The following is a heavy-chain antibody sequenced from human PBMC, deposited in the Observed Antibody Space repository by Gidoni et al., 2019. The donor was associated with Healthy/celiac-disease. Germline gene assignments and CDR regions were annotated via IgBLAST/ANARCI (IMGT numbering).Heavy chain of an antibody. CDR2: INSDGSST. Sequence: EVQLVESGGGLVQPGGSLRLSCAASGFTFSSYLMHWVRQAPGKGLVWVSRINSDGSSTSYADSVKGRFTISRDNAKNTLYLQMNSLRAEDTAVYYCARDLAGPQNYYYYYGMDVWGQGTTVTVSS. D-gene: IGHD6-19*01. V-gene: IGHV3-74*01. CDR1: GFTFSSYL. CDR3: ARDLAGPQNYYYYYGMDV. J-gene: IGHJ6*02.